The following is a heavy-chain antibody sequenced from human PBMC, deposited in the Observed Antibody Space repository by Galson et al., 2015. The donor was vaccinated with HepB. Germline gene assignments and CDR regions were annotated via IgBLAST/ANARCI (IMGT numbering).Heavy chain of an antibody. CDR1: GFPFNNAW. D-gene: IGHD2-8*02. V-gene: IGHV3-15*01. CDR2: IKSKTDDETT. CDR3: TTDVYYSTYWSWLDP. Sequence: FLRLSCAASGFPFNNAWMTWVRQAPGMGLEWVGRIKSKTDDETTDYAAPVKGRFTISRDDSKNRLYLQMNSLKTEDTAVYYCTTDVYYSTYWSWLDPWGQGTLVTVSS. J-gene: IGHJ5*02.